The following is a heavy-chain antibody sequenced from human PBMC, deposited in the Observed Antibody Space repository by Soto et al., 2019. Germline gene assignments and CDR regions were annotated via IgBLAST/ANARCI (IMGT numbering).Heavy chain of an antibody. Sequence: QVQLVQSGAEVKKPGASVKVSCKASGYTFTSNSISWVRQAPGQGLEWMGWISAYNGNTNYAQKLQGRVTMTTDTSTSTAYMELRSLRSDDTAVYYCARDALESAAAAGTEFDYWGQGTLVTVSS. CDR1: GYTFTSNS. V-gene: IGHV1-18*01. CDR2: ISAYNGNT. J-gene: IGHJ4*02. D-gene: IGHD6-13*01. CDR3: ARDALESAAAAGTEFDY.